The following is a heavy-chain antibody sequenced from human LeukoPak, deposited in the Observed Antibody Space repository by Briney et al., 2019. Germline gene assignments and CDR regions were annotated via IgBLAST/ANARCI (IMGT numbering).Heavy chain of an antibody. CDR2: IIPIFGTA. J-gene: IGHJ6*04. Sequence: GASVKVSCKASGSTFSSYAISWVRQAPGQGLEWMGGIIPIFGTANYAQKFQGRVTITADESTSTAYMELSSLRSEDTAVYYCARGGVPAATPYYYYGMDVWGKGTTVTVSS. D-gene: IGHD2-2*01. V-gene: IGHV1-69*13. CDR1: GSTFSSYA. CDR3: ARGGVPAATPYYYYGMDV.